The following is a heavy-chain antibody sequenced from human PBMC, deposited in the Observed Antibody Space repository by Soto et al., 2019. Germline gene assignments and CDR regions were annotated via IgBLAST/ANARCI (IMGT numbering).Heavy chain of an antibody. CDR2: IYSGGST. V-gene: IGHV3-66*01. D-gene: IGHD2-15*01. J-gene: IGHJ4*02. CDR1: GFTVSSNY. Sequence: EVQLVESGGGLVQPGGSLRLSCAASGFTVSSNYMSWVRQAPGKGLEWVSVIYSGGSTNYADSVKGRFTISRDNSMTTMYLQMKCVRAGDTAVYDWARGGVVAASGWGQGALVTVCS. CDR3: ARGGVVAASG.